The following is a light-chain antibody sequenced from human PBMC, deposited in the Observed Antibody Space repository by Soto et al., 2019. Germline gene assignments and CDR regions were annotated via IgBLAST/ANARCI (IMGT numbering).Light chain of an antibody. V-gene: IGLV1-40*01. CDR3: QSYDSRLSAVV. CDR2: DNS. Sequence: QSVLPQPPSVSGAPGQRVTISCTGNSSNIGAGFDVHWYQQLPGTAPKLLIYDNSNRPSGVPDRFSGSKSGTSASLAITGLQAEDGTDYYCQSYDSRLSAVVFGGGTKVTVL. J-gene: IGLJ2*01. CDR1: SSNIGAGFD.